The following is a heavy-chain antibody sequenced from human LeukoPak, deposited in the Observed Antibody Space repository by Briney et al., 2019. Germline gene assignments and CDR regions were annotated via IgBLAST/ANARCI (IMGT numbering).Heavy chain of an antibody. CDR1: GFTFSSYE. J-gene: IGHJ6*02. V-gene: IGHV3-48*03. CDR3: ARDGILWFGELLFAYYGMDV. CDR2: ISSSGSTI. D-gene: IGHD3-10*01. Sequence: GGSLRLSCAASGFTFSSYEMNWVRQAPGKGLEWVSYISSSGSTIYYADSVKGRFTISRDNAKNSLYLQMNSLRAEDTAVYYCARDGILWFGELLFAYYGMDVWGQGTTVTVSS.